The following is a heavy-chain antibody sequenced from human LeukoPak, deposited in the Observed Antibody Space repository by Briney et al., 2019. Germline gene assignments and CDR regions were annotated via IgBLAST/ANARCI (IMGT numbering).Heavy chain of an antibody. CDR2: ISRSGSPI. CDR1: GFTFTSYD. V-gene: IGHV3-48*03. J-gene: IGHJ3*02. CDR3: ARDLWSSGWPDDAFDI. Sequence: TGGSLRLSCTASGFTFTSYDINWVRQAPGKGLEWLIYISRSGSPIYYADSVKGRFTISRDNAKNSMYLQMNSLRAEDTALYYCARDLWSSGWPDDAFDIWGQGTMVTVSS. D-gene: IGHD6-19*01.